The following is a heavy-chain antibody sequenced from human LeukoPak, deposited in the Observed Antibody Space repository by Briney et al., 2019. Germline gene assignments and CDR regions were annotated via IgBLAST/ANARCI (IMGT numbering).Heavy chain of an antibody. CDR2: ISYDGSNK. J-gene: IGHJ4*02. CDR3: ARDPYGSGSYCPGDY. V-gene: IGHV3-30*04. Sequence: GGSLSLSCAASGFIFSSYAMHWVRQAPGKGLEWVAVISYDGSNKYYADSVKGRFTISRDNSKNTLYLQMNSLRPEDTAVYYCARDPYGSGSYCPGDYWGQGTLVTVSS. D-gene: IGHD3-10*01. CDR1: GFIFSSYA.